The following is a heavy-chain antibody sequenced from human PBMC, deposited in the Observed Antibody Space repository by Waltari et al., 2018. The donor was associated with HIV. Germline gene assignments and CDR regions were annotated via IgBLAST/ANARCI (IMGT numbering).Heavy chain of an antibody. V-gene: IGHV3-30-3*01. CDR2: ISDGGINR. Sequence: VQLVESGGGVVQPGASLRLSCEGSGFVFRSLAIHWVRQAPGQGLEWGVTISDGGINRHFSDSVQGRVTISRDNSKNTTYLERTSLRPDDTAVFFCAKDGGGSKTDSFEVWGQGTLVTV. CDR1: GFVFRSLA. J-gene: IGHJ3*01. D-gene: IGHD3-16*01. CDR3: AKDGGGSKTDSFEV.